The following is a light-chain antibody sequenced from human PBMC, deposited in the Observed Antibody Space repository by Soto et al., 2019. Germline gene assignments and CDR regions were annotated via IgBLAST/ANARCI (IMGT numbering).Light chain of an antibody. CDR3: GACDDNQNVRL. CDR1: NSNIGRYS. J-gene: IGLJ3*02. Sequence: QSALTQPPSLSGTPGQRVTISCSGSNSNIGRYSVIWYQHSPGSAPKILIYNDDERPSGVPDRFSGSKSGTSASLAISGLQSEDEAEYYCGACDDNQNVRLFGGGTKLTVL. V-gene: IGLV1-44*01. CDR2: NDD.